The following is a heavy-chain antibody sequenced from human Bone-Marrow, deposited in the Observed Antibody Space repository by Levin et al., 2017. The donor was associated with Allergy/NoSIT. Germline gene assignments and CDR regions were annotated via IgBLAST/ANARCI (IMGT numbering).Heavy chain of an antibody. CDR3: ARDHGDSSDAFAI. CDR2: ISYSGAT. V-gene: IGHV4-61*03. J-gene: IGHJ3*02. CDR1: GGSVRGENYY. D-gene: IGHD4-17*01. Sequence: PSQTLSLTCSVSGGSVRGENYYWSWIRQPPGKRLEWIGYISYSGATTYSPSLESRVTISLGASENHFSLRLSSLTAADTAVYYCARDHGDSSDAFAIWGQGTMVTVSS.